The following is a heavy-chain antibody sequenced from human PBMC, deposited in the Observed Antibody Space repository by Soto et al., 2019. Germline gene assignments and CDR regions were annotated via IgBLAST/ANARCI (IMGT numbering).Heavy chain of an antibody. V-gene: IGHV3-30-3*01. CDR1: GFTFDTYA. CDR3: TRGLLTDFFDY. CDR2: ISYDGSNQ. Sequence: VQLVESGGGVVQSGRSLRLSCAASGFTFDTYAMHWVRQAPGKGLEWVAVISYDGSNQFYAGSVKGRFTVSRDNSKKTRYLQVNSLRNDDTAVYYCTRGLLTDFFDYWGQGALVTVSS. J-gene: IGHJ4*02.